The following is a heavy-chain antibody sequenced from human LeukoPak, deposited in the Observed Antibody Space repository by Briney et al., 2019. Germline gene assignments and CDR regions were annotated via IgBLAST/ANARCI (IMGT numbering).Heavy chain of an antibody. D-gene: IGHD2-21*01. CDR3: ARAVIGGFDI. CDR2: IYHSGST. V-gene: IGHV4-4*02. CDR1: GGSISSSNR. J-gene: IGHJ3*02. Sequence: PSETLSLTCAVSGGSISSSNRWSWVRQPPGKGLEWIGEIYHSGSTNYNPSLKSRVTISVDTSKNQFSLKLSSVTAADTAIYYCARAVIGGFDIWGQGTMVTVSS.